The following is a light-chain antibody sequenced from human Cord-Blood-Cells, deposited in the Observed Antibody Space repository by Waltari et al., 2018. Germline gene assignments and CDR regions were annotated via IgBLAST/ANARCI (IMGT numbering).Light chain of an antibody. Sequence: QSVLTQPPSASGTPGQRVTIPCSGSSSNIGSNYVYWYQQLPGPAPKLLIYRNNRRPSGVPDRFSGSKSGTSASLAISGLRSEDEADYYCAAWDDSLSGRVFGGGTKLTVL. CDR2: RNN. J-gene: IGLJ3*02. CDR1: SSNIGSNY. V-gene: IGLV1-47*01. CDR3: AAWDDSLSGRV.